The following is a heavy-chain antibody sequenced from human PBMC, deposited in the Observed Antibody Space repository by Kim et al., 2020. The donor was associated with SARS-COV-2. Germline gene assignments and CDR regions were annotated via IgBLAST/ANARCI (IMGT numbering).Heavy chain of an antibody. J-gene: IGHJ4*02. Sequence: PSPQSRVTISVDTSKNPFSLKLSSVTAADTAVYYCARQGSYYYDSSGIDYWGQGTLVTVSS. V-gene: IGHV4-59*08. D-gene: IGHD3-22*01. CDR3: ARQGSYYYDSSGIDY.